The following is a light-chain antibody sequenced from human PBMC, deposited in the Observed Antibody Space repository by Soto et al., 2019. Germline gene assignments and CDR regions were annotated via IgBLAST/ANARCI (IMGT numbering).Light chain of an antibody. CDR1: SSDVGGYNY. V-gene: IGLV2-14*01. J-gene: IGLJ2*01. CDR2: DVS. Sequence: QSALTQPASVSGSPGQSITISCTGTSSDVGGYNYVSWYQQHPGKAPKIMIYDVSNRPSGVSNRLSGSKSGNTASLTISGLQAEDEADYYCSSYTSMSTLVFGGGTKLTVL. CDR3: SSYTSMSTLV.